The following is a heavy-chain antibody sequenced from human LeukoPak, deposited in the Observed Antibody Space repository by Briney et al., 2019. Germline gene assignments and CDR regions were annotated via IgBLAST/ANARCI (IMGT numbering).Heavy chain of an antibody. CDR1: GFTFSSYG. D-gene: IGHD4-17*01. Sequence: GGSLRLSCAASGFTFSSYGMHWVRQAPGKGLEWVAVISYDGSNKYYADSVKDRFTISRDNSKNTLYLQMNSLRAEDTAVYYCAKDLPTVTTSFLGYWGQGTLVTVSS. J-gene: IGHJ4*02. V-gene: IGHV3-30*18. CDR2: ISYDGSNK. CDR3: AKDLPTVTTSFLGY.